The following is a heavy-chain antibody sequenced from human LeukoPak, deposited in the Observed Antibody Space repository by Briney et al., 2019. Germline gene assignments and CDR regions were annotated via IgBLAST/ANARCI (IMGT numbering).Heavy chain of an antibody. Sequence: SETLSLTCTVSGGSISSSSYYWGWIRQPPGKGLEWIGSIFYSGGTYYNPSLKSRVTISIDTSKNQFSLRLTSVIAADTAVYYCARDYDILTGYHLYCDYWGQGTLVTVSS. CDR2: IFYSGGT. J-gene: IGHJ4*02. D-gene: IGHD3-9*01. CDR1: GGSISSSSYY. V-gene: IGHV4-39*07. CDR3: ARDYDILTGYHLYCDY.